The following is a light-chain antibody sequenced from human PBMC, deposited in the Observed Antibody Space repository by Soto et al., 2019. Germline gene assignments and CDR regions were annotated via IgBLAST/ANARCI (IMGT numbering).Light chain of an antibody. CDR3: HQSYTTPRT. Sequence: DIQMTQSPSSLSASVGDRVTITCRASLRISSDLNWFQQKPGKAPKVLIFGASSLQSGVPSRFSGSGSGTEFTLTISILQREDSATYYCHQSYTTPRTFGQGTKLEIK. CDR1: LRISSD. V-gene: IGKV1-39*01. J-gene: IGKJ2*01. CDR2: GAS.